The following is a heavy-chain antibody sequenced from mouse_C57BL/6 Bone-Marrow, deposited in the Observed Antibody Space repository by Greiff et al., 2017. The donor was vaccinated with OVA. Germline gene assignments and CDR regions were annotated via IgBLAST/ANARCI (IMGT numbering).Heavy chain of an antibody. CDR3: ARTYYGSSPLGY. Sequence: VQLQQPGAELVRPGSSVKLSCKASGYTFTSYWMDWVKQRPGQGLEWIGNIYPSDSETHYNQKFKDKATLTVDKSSSTAYMQLSSLTSEDSAVYYGARTYYGSSPLGYWGQGTTLTVSS. J-gene: IGHJ2*01. CDR1: GYTFTSYW. CDR2: IYPSDSET. V-gene: IGHV1-61*01. D-gene: IGHD1-1*01.